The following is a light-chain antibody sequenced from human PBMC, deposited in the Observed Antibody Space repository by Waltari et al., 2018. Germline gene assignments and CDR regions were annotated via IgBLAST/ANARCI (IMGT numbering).Light chain of an antibody. CDR2: QDT. V-gene: IGLV3-1*01. J-gene: IGLJ1*01. Sequence: KLGDKYACWYQQKAGQSPVLVIYQDTKRPSGIPERFSGSNSGNTATLTISGTQALDEADYYCQAWDSDTYYVFGTGTKVTVL. CDR1: KLGDKY. CDR3: QAWDSDTYYV.